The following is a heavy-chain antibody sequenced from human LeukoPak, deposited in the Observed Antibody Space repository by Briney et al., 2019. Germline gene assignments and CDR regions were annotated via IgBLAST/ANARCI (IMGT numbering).Heavy chain of an antibody. Sequence: PGGSLRLSCAASEFTFSSYEMNWVRQAPGKGLEWGSYISNSDSTVHYADSVKGRFTISRDNAQNSLYLQMSSLRAEDTAVYYCARVEDDYGDYYYGMDVWGQGTTVTVSS. J-gene: IGHJ6*02. CDR2: ISNSDSTV. D-gene: IGHD4-17*01. CDR1: EFTFSSYE. CDR3: ARVEDDYGDYYYGMDV. V-gene: IGHV3-48*03.